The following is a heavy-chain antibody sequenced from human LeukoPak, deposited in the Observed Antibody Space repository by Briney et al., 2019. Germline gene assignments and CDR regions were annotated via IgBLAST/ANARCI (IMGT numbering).Heavy chain of an antibody. Sequence: KVSCKASGGTFSSYAISWVRQAPGQGLEWMGIIYPGDSDTRYSPSFQGQVTISADKSISTAYLQWSSLKASDTAVYYCASPVPDDAFDIWGQGTMVTVSS. CDR1: GGTFSSYA. CDR2: IYPGDSDT. J-gene: IGHJ3*02. V-gene: IGHV5-51*01. CDR3: ASPVPDDAFDI. D-gene: IGHD1-14*01.